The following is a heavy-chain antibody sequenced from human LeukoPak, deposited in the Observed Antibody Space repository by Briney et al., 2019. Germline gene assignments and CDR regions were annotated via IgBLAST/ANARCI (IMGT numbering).Heavy chain of an antibody. J-gene: IGHJ4*02. CDR2: IYYSGST. D-gene: IGHD6-13*01. Sequence: SETLSLTCTVSGGSISSTFYYWGWIRQPPGKALEWIGSIYYSGSTYYNPSLKSRGTISVDTSKNQFSLNLSSVTAADTAVYFCASTSLSLRSSWFVSDSWGQGTLVTVSS. V-gene: IGHV4-39*01. CDR3: ASTSLSLRSSWFVSDS. CDR1: GGSISSTFYY.